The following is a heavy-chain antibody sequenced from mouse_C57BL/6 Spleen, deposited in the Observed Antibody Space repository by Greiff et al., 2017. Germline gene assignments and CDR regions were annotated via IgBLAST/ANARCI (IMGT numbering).Heavy chain of an antibody. J-gene: IGHJ4*01. CDR3: ARSSYGSNCYYGMDY. D-gene: IGHD1-1*01. CDR1: GYSFTGYY. CDR2: INTSTGGT. V-gene: IGHV1-42*01. Sequence: EVKLQEPGPELVKPGASVKISCKASGYSFTGYYMNWMKQSPEKSLEWIGEINTSTGGTTYNQKFRGKATLTVDRSSSTAYMQLKSLTSEYSAVYYCARSSYGSNCYYGMDYWGQGTSLTVSS.